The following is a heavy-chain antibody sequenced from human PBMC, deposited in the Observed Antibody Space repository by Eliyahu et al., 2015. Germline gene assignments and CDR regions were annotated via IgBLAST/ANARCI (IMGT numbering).Heavy chain of an antibody. CDR1: GITISNNF. Sequence: EVQLVESGGGLVQPGGSLRXXXVVSGITISNNFMSWVRQAPGKGLELISIMYSGGGTSYADSVKGRFTISRDSSKNTLYLQMNSLRLEDTAVYYCARDPPADGLGSWGWGQGTLVTVSS. CDR3: ARDPPADGLGSWG. CDR2: MYSGGGT. V-gene: IGHV3-66*02. J-gene: IGHJ4*02. D-gene: IGHD3-16*01.